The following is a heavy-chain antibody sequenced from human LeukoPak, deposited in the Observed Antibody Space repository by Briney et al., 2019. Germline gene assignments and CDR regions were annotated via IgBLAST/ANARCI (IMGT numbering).Heavy chain of an antibody. CDR3: VEDPSGYGGPWYY. CDR2: IRSNGGNT. CDR1: GFTFSRYA. V-gene: IGHV3-64D*06. Sequence: GGSLRLSCSASGFTFSRYAMHWVRQAPGKGLAYVSGIRSNGGNTDYADSVKGRFTISRDNSKNTLYLQMSSLRAEDTAVYYCVEDPSGYGGPWYYWGQGTLVTVSS. D-gene: IGHD4-23*01. J-gene: IGHJ4*02.